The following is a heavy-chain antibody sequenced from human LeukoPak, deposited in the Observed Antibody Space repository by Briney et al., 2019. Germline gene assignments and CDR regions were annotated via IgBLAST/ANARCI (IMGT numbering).Heavy chain of an antibody. Sequence: SETLSLTCTVSGGSISSGSYYWSWIRQPAGKGLEWIGRIYTSGSTNYNPSLKSRVTISVDTSKNQFSLKLSSVTAADPAVYYWARERYTWFGPWGQGTLVTVFS. CDR2: IYTSGST. CDR3: ARERYTWFGP. CDR1: GGSISSGSYY. V-gene: IGHV4-61*02. J-gene: IGHJ5*02.